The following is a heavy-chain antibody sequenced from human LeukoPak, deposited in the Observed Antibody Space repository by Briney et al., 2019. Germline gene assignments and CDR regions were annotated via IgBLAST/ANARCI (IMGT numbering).Heavy chain of an antibody. CDR2: IKPDGSEI. D-gene: IGHD2-15*01. Sequence: PGGSLRLSCAASGFTFSDYWMDWVRQTPGKGLEWVANIKPDGSEIYYVDSVRGRFTISRDNAKNSLYLRMNSLRAEDTAVYYCTRSLDYWGQGILVTVSS. CDR3: TRSLDY. V-gene: IGHV3-7*02. CDR1: GFTFSDYW. J-gene: IGHJ4*02.